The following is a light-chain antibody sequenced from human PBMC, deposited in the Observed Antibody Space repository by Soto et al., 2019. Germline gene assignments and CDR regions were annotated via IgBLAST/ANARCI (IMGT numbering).Light chain of an antibody. V-gene: IGKV3-15*01. Sequence: VMTQSPAILSVSPGERVTLSCRASQSVMNSLAWYQQRPGQAPRLLIHGASTRATGIPARFSGSGSGTEFTLTISSLQSEHFAVYYCQQYHNWPPYTFGKGTKLEI. CDR1: QSVMNS. CDR3: QQYHNWPPYT. CDR2: GAS. J-gene: IGKJ2*01.